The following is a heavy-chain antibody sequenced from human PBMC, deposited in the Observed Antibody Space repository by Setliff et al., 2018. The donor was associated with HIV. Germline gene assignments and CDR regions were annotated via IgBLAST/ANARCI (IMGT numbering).Heavy chain of an antibody. Sequence: SETLSLTCTLFGGSISTVTYYWAWIRQPPGKGLEWIGNVHYSGNTYYTSSLQSRLIISADTSKSQFYLRLSSVTAADTGVYYCARVRGYSSSSRDFYYHNMEVWGKGTTVTVSS. D-gene: IGHD6-6*01. CDR1: GGSISTVTYY. J-gene: IGHJ6*03. CDR2: VHYSGNT. CDR3: ARVRGYSSSSRDFYYHNMEV. V-gene: IGHV4-39*02.